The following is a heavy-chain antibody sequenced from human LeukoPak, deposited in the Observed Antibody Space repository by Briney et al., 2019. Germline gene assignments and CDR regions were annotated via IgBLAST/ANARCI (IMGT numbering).Heavy chain of an antibody. CDR2: IWYDGSNK. J-gene: IGHJ4*02. CDR3: ARDLTQLALFDY. Sequence: GGSLRLSCAASGFTASIYYMTWVRQAPGKGLEWVAVIWYDGSNKYYADSVKGRFTLSRDNSKNTLFLQMNSLRPEDTAVYFCARDLTQLALFDYWGQGTLVTVSS. D-gene: IGHD6-13*01. V-gene: IGHV3-33*08. CDR1: GFTASIYY.